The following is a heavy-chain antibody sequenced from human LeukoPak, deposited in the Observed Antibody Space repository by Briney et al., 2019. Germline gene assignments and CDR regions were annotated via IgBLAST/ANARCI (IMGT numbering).Heavy chain of an antibody. CDR1: GDRVPSNSAA. V-gene: IGHV6-1*01. CDR2: TYYRSKWYN. J-gene: IGHJ4*02. D-gene: IGHD6-19*01. Sequence: SQTLSLTCAISGDRVPSNSAAWNWIRQSPSRGLEWLGRTYYRSKWYNDYAVSVKSRITINPDTSKNQFSLQLNSVTPEDTAVYYCARALSGSGWYSPTFDYWGQGTLVTVSS. CDR3: ARALSGSGWYSPTFDY.